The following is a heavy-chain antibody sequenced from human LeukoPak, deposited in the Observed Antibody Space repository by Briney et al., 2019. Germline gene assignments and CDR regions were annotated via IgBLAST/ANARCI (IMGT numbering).Heavy chain of an antibody. D-gene: IGHD1-26*01. CDR2: VNPNSGNT. J-gene: IGHJ3*02. CDR1: GYTFTSYD. Sequence: ASVKVSCKASGYTFTSYDINWVRQATGQGLEWMGWVNPNSGNTGYAQKFQGRVTMTRNTSISTAYMELSSLRSEDTAVYYCARGHTTYDAFDIWGQGTMVTVSS. V-gene: IGHV1-8*01. CDR3: ARGHTTYDAFDI.